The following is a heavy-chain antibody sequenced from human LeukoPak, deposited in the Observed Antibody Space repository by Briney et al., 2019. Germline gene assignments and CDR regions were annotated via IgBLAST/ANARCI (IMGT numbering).Heavy chain of an antibody. CDR1: GFTFSSYW. Sequence: GGSLRLSCAGSGFTFSSYWMSWVRQAPGKGLEWVANIRQDGNEKYYVDSVKGRFTISRDNAKKSLYLQMNSLRAEDTAVYYCATQPAAADVDYWGQRTLVTVSS. CDR2: IRQDGNEK. D-gene: IGHD2-2*01. CDR3: ATQPAAADVDY. J-gene: IGHJ4*02. V-gene: IGHV3-7*03.